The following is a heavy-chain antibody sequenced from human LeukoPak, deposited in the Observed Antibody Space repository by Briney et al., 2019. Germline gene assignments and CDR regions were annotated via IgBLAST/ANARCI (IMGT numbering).Heavy chain of an antibody. V-gene: IGHV4-30-2*01. CDR3: ARVGYGSGSYDAFDI. J-gene: IGHJ3*02. CDR2: IYHSGST. Sequence: TLSLTCTVSGGSISSGGYYWSWIRQPPGKGLEWIGYIYHSGSTNYNPSLKSRVTISVDKSKNQFSLKLSSVTAADTAVYYCARVGYGSGSYDAFDIWGQGTMVTVSS. CDR1: GGSISSGGYY. D-gene: IGHD3-10*01.